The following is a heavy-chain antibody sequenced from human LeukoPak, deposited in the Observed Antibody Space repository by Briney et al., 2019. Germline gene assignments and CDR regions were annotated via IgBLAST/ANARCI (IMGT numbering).Heavy chain of an antibody. Sequence: SETLSLTCAVYGGSFSGYYRSWIRQPPGKGLEWIGEINHSGRTNYNPSLKSRVTISVDTSKNQFSLKLSSVTAADTAVYYCARGHYYGSGSYYNVRSSNWFDPWGQGTLVTVSS. CDR1: GGSFSGYY. J-gene: IGHJ5*02. CDR2: INHSGRT. CDR3: ARGHYYGSGSYYNVRSSNWFDP. D-gene: IGHD3-10*01. V-gene: IGHV4-34*01.